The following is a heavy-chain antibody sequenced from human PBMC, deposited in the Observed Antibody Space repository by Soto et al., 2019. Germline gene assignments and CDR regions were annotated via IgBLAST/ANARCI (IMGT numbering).Heavy chain of an antibody. V-gene: IGHV3-74*01. Sequence: GSLRLSCGASGFIFTRYWMHWVRQAPGKGLVWVSRLQSDGSTTRYADSVKGRFTISRDDAKNTLYLQMNSLRAEDTGVYYCARQLPTAIRGGSYYSYGMDVWGQGTTVTVSS. CDR3: ARQLPTAIRGGSYYSYGMDV. D-gene: IGHD2-2*02. CDR2: LQSDGSTT. CDR1: GFIFTRYW. J-gene: IGHJ6*02.